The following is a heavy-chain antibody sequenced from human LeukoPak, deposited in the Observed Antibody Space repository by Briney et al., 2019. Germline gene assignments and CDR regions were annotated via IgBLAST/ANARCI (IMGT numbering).Heavy chain of an antibody. CDR1: GFTFSSYA. V-gene: IGHV3-23*01. CDR3: AKGETATIDAFDI. D-gene: IGHD5-24*01. J-gene: IGHJ3*02. Sequence: GGSLRLSCAASGFTFSSYAMSWVRQAPGKGLERVSAISGSGDSTYYADSVKGRFTISTDNSKNTLYLQMNSLRAEDTAVYYCAKGETATIDAFDIWGQGTMVTVSS. CDR2: ISGSGDST.